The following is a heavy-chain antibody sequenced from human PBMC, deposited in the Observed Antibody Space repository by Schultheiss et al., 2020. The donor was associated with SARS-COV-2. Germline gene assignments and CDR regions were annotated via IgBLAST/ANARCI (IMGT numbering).Heavy chain of an antibody. CDR3: ARDYYGDYSSVNSDY. CDR2: ISYDGSKK. J-gene: IGHJ4*02. CDR1: GFTFSSYS. V-gene: IGHV3-30*03. Sequence: GGSLRLSCAASGFTFSSYSMNWVRQAPGKGLEWVAVISYDGSKKYYADSVKGRFTISRDNSKNTLYLQMNSLRAEDTAVYYCARDYYGDYSSVNSDYWGQGTLVTVSS. D-gene: IGHD4-17*01.